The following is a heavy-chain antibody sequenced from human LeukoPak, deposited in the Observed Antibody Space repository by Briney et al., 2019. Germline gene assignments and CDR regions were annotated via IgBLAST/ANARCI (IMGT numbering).Heavy chain of an antibody. D-gene: IGHD3-16*01. CDR1: GYTFTGYY. V-gene: IGHV1-2*06. Sequence: ASVKVSCKASGYTFTGYYMHWVRQAPGQGLEWMGRINPNSGGTNYAQKFQGRVTMTRDTSISTAYMELSRLRSDDTAVHYCARDLRGFGLYDYWGQGTLVTVSS. CDR2: INPNSGGT. J-gene: IGHJ4*02. CDR3: ARDLRGFGLYDY.